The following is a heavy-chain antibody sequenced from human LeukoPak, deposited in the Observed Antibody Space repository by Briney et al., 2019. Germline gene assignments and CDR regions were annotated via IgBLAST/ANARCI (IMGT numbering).Heavy chain of an antibody. D-gene: IGHD2-2*01. CDR3: ARLAYYIRADIEVVPAATRHEPNFDY. V-gene: IGHV4-34*01. CDR2: INHSGGV. Sequence: PLGALSLTCVVSGGSFFGSYWSWIREPPGKGLGWIGEINHSGGVNYNPSLTSRVTLPVDTSNHQFSLKLSSVTSADTAVYYCARLAYYIRADIEVVPAATRHEPNFDYWGQGTLVTVSS. J-gene: IGHJ4*02. CDR1: GGSFFGSY.